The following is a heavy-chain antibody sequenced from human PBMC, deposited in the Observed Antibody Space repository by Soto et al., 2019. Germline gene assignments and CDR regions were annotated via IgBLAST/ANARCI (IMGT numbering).Heavy chain of an antibody. Sequence: EVQLLESGGGLVQPGGSLRLSCAASGFTFSSYAMSWVRQAPGKGLEWVSAISGSGGSTYYADSVKGRFTISRDNSKNTLYLQMNSLRAEDTAVYYSAKGSDVVVVAATSAFDYWGQGTLVTVSS. CDR2: ISGSGGST. V-gene: IGHV3-23*01. D-gene: IGHD2-15*01. CDR1: GFTFSSYA. J-gene: IGHJ4*02. CDR3: AKGSDVVVVAATSAFDY.